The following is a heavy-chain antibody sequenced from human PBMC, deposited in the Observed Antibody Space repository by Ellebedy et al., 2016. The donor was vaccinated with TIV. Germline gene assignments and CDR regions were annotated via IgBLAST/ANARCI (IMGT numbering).Heavy chain of an antibody. CDR3: ARAATYDFWSD. V-gene: IGHV5-51*01. D-gene: IGHD3-3*01. Sequence: PGGSLRLSCKGSGHTFTSYWIGWVRQMPGKGLEWVGIIFPGDSDTRYSPSFEGQVTISADKSISTAYLQWRSLKASDTAIYYCARAATYDFWSDWGQGTLVTVSS. J-gene: IGHJ4*02. CDR1: GHTFTSYW. CDR2: IFPGDSDT.